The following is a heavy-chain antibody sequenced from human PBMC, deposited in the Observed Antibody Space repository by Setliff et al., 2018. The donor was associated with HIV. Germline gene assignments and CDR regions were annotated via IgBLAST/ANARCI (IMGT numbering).Heavy chain of an antibody. Sequence: PSETLSLTCTVSGGSISSVSHFWIWIRQPAGKGLEWIGRINTSGRINYNPSLESRVSMSVDTSKNQFSLKLNSVTAADTAVYYCARAVHYDILTGYYLEGYFDYWGQGTLVTVSS. V-gene: IGHV4-61*02. D-gene: IGHD3-9*01. J-gene: IGHJ4*02. CDR2: INTSGRI. CDR3: ARAVHYDILTGYYLEGYFDY. CDR1: GGSISSVSHF.